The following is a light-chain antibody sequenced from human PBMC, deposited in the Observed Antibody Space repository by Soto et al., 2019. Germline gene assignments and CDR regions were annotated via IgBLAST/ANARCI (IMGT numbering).Light chain of an antibody. CDR2: GAS. V-gene: IGKV3-15*01. CDR3: QQYYNWPIT. Sequence: EIVMTQSPATLSVSPGERATLSCRASQSVSSNLAWYQQKPGQAPRLLIYGASTRATGIPARFSGSWSGTEFTLTISSLQSEDVAVYYCQQYYNWPITLGQGTRLEI. J-gene: IGKJ5*01. CDR1: QSVSSN.